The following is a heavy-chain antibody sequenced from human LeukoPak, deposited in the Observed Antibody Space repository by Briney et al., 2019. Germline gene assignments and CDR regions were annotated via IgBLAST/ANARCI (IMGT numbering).Heavy chain of an antibody. D-gene: IGHD6-13*01. CDR3: ARGTIAAAGLYYFDY. V-gene: IGHV3-7*04. CDR1: GFTFSSYW. J-gene: IGHJ4*02. Sequence: GSPRLSCAASGFTFSSYWMSWVRQAPGKGLEWVANIKQDGSEKYYVDSVKGRFTISRDNAKNSLYLQMNSLRAEDTAVYYCARGTIAAAGLYYFDYWGQGNPVSLSS. CDR2: IKQDGSEK.